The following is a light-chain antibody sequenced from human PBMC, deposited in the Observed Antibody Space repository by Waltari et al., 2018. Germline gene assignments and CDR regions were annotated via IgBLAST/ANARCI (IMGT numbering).Light chain of an antibody. J-gene: IGLJ3*02. V-gene: IGLV2-11*01. CDR1: SSDVGGYNY. Sequence: QSALTQPRSVSGSPGQSVTISCTGTSSDVGGYNYVSWYQQHPGKAPKLMIYDVSKRPSGVPDRFSGSKSGNTASLTISGLQAEDEADYYCCSYAGSSWVFG. CDR2: DVS. CDR3: CSYAGSSWV.